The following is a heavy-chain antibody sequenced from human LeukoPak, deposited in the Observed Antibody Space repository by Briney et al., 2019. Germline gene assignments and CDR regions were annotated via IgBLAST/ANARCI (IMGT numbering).Heavy chain of an antibody. V-gene: IGHV4-4*07. Sequence: PSETLSLTCTVSGGSISKYLWSCIRQPAGKGLEWLGRIYSSGPTNYNPSLKSRVYMSLDTSKTQFSLKLTSVTAADTAVYFCARNVRGGSTYLDYWGQGTLVTVSS. CDR1: GGSISKYL. CDR2: IYSSGPT. CDR3: ARNVRGGSTYLDY. J-gene: IGHJ4*02. D-gene: IGHD3-16*01.